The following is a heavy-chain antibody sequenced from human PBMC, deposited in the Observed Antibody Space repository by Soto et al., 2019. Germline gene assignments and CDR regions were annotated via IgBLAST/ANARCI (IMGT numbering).Heavy chain of an antibody. CDR2: IYPGDSDT. CDR1: GYSFTSYW. Sequence: GESLKISCKGSGYSFTSYWIGWVRQMPGKGLEWMGIIYPGDSDTRYSPSFQGQVTISVDTSKNQFSLKLSSVTAADTAVYYCARDRRGSSTRVSNWFDPWGQGTLVTVSS. J-gene: IGHJ5*02. CDR3: ARDRRGSSTRVSNWFDP. D-gene: IGHD2-2*01. V-gene: IGHV5-51*01.